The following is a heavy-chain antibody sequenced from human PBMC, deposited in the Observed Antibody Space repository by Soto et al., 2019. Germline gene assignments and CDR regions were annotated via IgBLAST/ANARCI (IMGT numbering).Heavy chain of an antibody. V-gene: IGHV1-18*01. D-gene: IGHD2-2*01. CDR2: ISGYNGNT. Sequence: QVRLVQSAAEVKKPGASVKVSCKASGYTFSSYGITWVRQAPGHGLEWMGWISGYNGNTHLAQKLQGRVTMTTDTPTNTAFMELRSLRSDDTAVYYCARIAHCSITTCSVLSRFHIPGYYYYYGLDVWGQGTTVAISS. CDR1: GYTFSSYG. CDR3: ARIAHCSITTCSVLSRFHIPGYYYYYGLDV. J-gene: IGHJ6*02.